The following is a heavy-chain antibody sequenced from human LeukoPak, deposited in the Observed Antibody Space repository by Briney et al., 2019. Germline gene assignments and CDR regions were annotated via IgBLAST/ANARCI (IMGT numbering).Heavy chain of an antibody. D-gene: IGHD3-16*02. CDR1: GFTFSSYG. CDR2: IAFAGSNT. V-gene: IGHV3-30-3*01. Sequence: PGRSLRLSCAAAGFTFSSYGMDWVRQAPGKGLEWVALIAFAGSNTFYADSVKGRFTISRDNSKTTMFLQMNSPRVKDKAAYYCASGTRKELRLGDLPSAFDFWGQGTLVAVSS. CDR3: ASGTRKELRLGDLPSAFDF. J-gene: IGHJ4*02.